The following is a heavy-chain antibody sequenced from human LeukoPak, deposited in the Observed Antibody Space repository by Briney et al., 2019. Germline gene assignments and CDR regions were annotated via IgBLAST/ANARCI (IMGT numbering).Heavy chain of an antibody. V-gene: IGHV1-46*01. CDR1: GYTFTSYY. CDR3: ARGVPPMGSSSSFYAFDI. D-gene: IGHD6-6*01. CDR2: INPSGGST. Sequence: ASVKVSCKASGYTFTSYYMHWVRQAPGQGLEWMGIINPSGGSTSYAQKFQGRVTMTRDTSTSTVYMELSSLRSEDTAVYYCARGVPPMGSSSSFYAFDIWGQGTMVTVFS. J-gene: IGHJ3*02.